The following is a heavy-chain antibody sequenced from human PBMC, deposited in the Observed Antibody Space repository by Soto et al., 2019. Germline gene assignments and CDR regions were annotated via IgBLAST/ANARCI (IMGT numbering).Heavy chain of an antibody. CDR1: EFTFSGRA. Sequence: EVQLVESGGGLVQPGGSLRLSCAASEFTFSGRAVHWVRQAPGKGLVWVSGIDKVGTDSTYAESVKGRFTSARDNAKNTVYIQMNSLRVEDTAVYYCARGWFGPDVWGKGTTVTVSS. V-gene: IGHV3-74*01. J-gene: IGHJ6*03. CDR3: ARGWFGPDV. D-gene: IGHD3-10*01. CDR2: IDKVGTDS.